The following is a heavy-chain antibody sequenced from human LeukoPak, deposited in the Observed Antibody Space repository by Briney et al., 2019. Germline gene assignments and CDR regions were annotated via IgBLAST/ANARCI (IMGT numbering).Heavy chain of an antibody. CDR1: GFTFSSYW. CDR3: ASYSGGY. Sequence: GGSLRLSCAASGFTFSSYWMHWVRHTPGKGLVWVSRINNDGSATTYADSVKGRFTISRDNAKNTLYLQMNSLRPEDTAVYYCASYSGGYWGQGTLVTVSS. D-gene: IGHD2-15*01. V-gene: IGHV3-74*01. CDR2: INNDGSAT. J-gene: IGHJ4*02.